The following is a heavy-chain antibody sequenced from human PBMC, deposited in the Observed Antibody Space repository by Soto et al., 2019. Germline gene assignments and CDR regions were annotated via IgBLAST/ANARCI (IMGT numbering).Heavy chain of an antibody. CDR3: ARDLNSASYYNY. CDR1: GYSFTSYG. Sequence: QVQLVQSGAEVKKPGASVKVSCKASGYSFTSYGISWVRQAPGQGLEWMGWNSTYNGDTNYAQKLQGRLTMTTDTSTSTAYMELRSLRSDDTAVYFCARDLNSASYYNYWGQGTLVTVSS. J-gene: IGHJ4*02. D-gene: IGHD1-26*01. V-gene: IGHV1-18*01. CDR2: NSTYNGDT.